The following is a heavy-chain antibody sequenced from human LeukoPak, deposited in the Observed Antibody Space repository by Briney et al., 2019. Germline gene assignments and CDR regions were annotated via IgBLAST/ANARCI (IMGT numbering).Heavy chain of an antibody. CDR3: ARVLRYFDWLYKPYYYGMDV. J-gene: IGHJ6*02. Sequence: SVKVSCKASGGTFSSYAISWVQQAPGQGLEWMGGIIPIFGTANYAQKFQGRVTITADESTSTAYMELSSLRSEDTAVYYCARVLRYFDWLYKPYYYGMDVWGQGTTVTVSS. CDR2: IIPIFGTA. V-gene: IGHV1-69*13. CDR1: GGTFSSYA. D-gene: IGHD3-9*01.